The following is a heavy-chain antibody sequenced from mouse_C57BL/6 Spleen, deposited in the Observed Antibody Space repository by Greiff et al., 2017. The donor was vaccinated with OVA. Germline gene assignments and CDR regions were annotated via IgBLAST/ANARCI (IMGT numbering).Heavy chain of an antibody. Sequence: QVQLQQPGAELVKPGASVTLSCKASGYTFTSYWMHWVKQRPGRGLEWIGRIDPNSGGTTYNEKVKSKATLTVDKPSSPSYMQLWSLTSEDSSVYFCASAYYYGSSPWFAYWGQGTLVTVSA. V-gene: IGHV1-72*01. J-gene: IGHJ3*01. CDR1: GYTFTSYW. D-gene: IGHD1-1*01. CDR2: IDPNSGGT. CDR3: ASAYYYGSSPWFAY.